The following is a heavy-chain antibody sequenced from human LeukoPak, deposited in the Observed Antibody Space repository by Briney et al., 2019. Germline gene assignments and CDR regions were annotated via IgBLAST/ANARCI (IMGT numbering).Heavy chain of an antibody. V-gene: IGHV1-18*01. CDR2: ISAYYGNT. CDR1: GYTFTSYG. D-gene: IGHD2-2*01. J-gene: IGHJ4*02. CDR3: ARDRSRFVVVPAAMNY. Sequence: GASVKVSCKASGYTFTSYGISWVRQAPGQGLEWMGWISAYYGNTNYAQKLQGRVTMTTDTSTSTAYMELRSLRSDDTAVYYCARDRSRFVVVPAAMNYWGQGTLVTVSS.